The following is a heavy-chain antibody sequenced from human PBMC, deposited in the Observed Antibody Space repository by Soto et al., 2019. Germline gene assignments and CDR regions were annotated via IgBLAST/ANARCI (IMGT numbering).Heavy chain of an antibody. J-gene: IGHJ5*02. D-gene: IGHD2-15*01. V-gene: IGHV1-69*01. CDR3: ATNLGYCSGGSCIGWFDP. CDR2: IIPIFGTA. Sequence: QVQLVQSGAEVKKPGSSVKVSCKASGGTFSSYAISWVRQAPGQGLEWMGGIIPIFGTANYAQKFQGRVTITADESTSTAYMELSSLRSEDTAVYYCATNLGYCSGGSCIGWFDPWGQGTLVTVSS. CDR1: GGTFSSYA.